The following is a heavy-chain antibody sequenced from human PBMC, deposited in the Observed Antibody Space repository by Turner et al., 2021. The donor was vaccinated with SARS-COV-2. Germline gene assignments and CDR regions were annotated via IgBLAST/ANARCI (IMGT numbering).Heavy chain of an antibody. Sequence: QLQLQESGPGLVKPSETLSLTCTVSGGSISSSSYYWGWIRQPPGKGLEWIGNIYYSGSTYNNPSLKSRVTISVDTSKNQFSLKRSSVTAADTAVYYCARRQWRRGGVDYWGQGTLVTVSS. CDR1: GGSISSSSYY. D-gene: IGHD6-19*01. CDR2: IYYSGST. J-gene: IGHJ4*02. V-gene: IGHV4-39*01. CDR3: ARRQWRRGGVDY.